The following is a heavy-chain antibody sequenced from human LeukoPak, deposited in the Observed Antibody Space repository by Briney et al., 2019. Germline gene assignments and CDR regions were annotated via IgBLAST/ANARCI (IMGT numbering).Heavy chain of an antibody. V-gene: IGHV1-18*01. CDR3: ARRGAYYYDSSGYYYGGLDI. Sequence: ASVKVSCKASGYTFTSYGISWVQQAPGQGLEWMGWISAYNGNTNYAQKLQGRITMTTDTPTSTAYMELRSLRSDDTAVYYCARRGAYYYDSSGYYYGGLDIWGQGTMVTVSS. D-gene: IGHD3-22*01. CDR1: GYTFTSYG. J-gene: IGHJ3*02. CDR2: ISAYNGNT.